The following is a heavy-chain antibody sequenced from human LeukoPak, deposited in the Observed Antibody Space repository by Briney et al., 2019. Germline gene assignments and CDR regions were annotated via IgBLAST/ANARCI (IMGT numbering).Heavy chain of an antibody. CDR3: AKDEKRYYDILTGYPHPDY. V-gene: IGHV3-30*18. D-gene: IGHD3-9*01. Sequence: GRSLRLSCAASGFTFSSYGMHWVRQAPGKGLEWVAVISYDGSNKYYADSVKGRFTISRDNSKNTLYLQMNSLRAEDTAVYYCAKDEKRYYDILTGYPHPDYWGQGTLATVSS. CDR2: ISYDGSNK. J-gene: IGHJ4*02. CDR1: GFTFSSYG.